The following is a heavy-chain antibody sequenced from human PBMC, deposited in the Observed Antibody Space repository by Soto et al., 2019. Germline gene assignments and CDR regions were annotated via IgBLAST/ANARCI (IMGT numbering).Heavy chain of an antibody. CDR1: GYSFTSYW. J-gene: IGHJ3*01. Sequence: GESLKISCKGSGYSFTSYWIGWVRQMPGKGLEWMGIIYPGDSDTRYSPSFQGQVTISADKSISTAYLQWSSLKASDTAMYYCARLIFSAWQHDAFDLWRQGTMVTVSS. CDR3: ARLIFSAWQHDAFDL. D-gene: IGHD6-19*01. V-gene: IGHV5-51*01. CDR2: IYPGDSDT.